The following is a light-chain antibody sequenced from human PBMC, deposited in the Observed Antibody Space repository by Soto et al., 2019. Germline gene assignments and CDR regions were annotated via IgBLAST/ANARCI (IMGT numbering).Light chain of an antibody. Sequence: QSVLTQPASVSGSPGQSITISCTGTSSDFGTYNLVSWYQHHPGKAPKLLIYEGSKRPSGVSNRISGSKSGNTASLTISGLQGEDEADYYCCSYAGSSTYVVGTGTKVTVL. J-gene: IGLJ1*01. CDR1: SSDFGTYNL. CDR2: EGS. CDR3: CSYAGSSTYV. V-gene: IGLV2-23*01.